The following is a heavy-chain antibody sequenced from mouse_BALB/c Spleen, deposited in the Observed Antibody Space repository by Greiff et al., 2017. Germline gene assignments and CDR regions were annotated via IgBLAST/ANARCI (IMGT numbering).Heavy chain of an antibody. Sequence: VQLQQSGAELVRSGASVKLSCTASGFNIKDYYMHWVKQRPEQGLEWIGWIDPENGDTEYAPKFQGKATMTADTSSNTAYLQLSSLTSEDTAVYYCNAGLGYSSPWFAYWGQGTLVTVSA. J-gene: IGHJ3*01. CDR3: NAGLGYSSPWFAY. D-gene: IGHD1-1*01. V-gene: IGHV14-4*02. CDR2: IDPENGDT. CDR1: GFNIKDYY.